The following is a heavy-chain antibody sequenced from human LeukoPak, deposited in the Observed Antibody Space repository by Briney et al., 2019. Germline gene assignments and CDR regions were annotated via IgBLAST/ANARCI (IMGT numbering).Heavy chain of an antibody. D-gene: IGHD3-3*01. CDR3: AREGFYDFWSGTDAFDI. Sequence: ASVKVSCKASGYTFTGYYMHWVRQAPGQGLEWMGRINPNSGGTNYAQKFQGRVTMTRDTSISTAYMELSRLRSDDTAVYYCAREGFYDFWSGTDAFDIWGQGTMVTVSS. J-gene: IGHJ3*02. V-gene: IGHV1-2*06. CDR2: INPNSGGT. CDR1: GYTFTGYY.